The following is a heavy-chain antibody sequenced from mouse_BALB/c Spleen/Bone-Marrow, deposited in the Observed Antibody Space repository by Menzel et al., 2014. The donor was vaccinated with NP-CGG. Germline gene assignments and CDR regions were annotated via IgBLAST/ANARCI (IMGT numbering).Heavy chain of an antibody. CDR2: IWAGGGT. CDR3: DRDRGVTRDVDG. D-gene: IGHD2-1*01. CDR1: RFSLTSYG. Sequence: VSRFSLTSYGVHWIRQPPGKGLEWLWVIWAGGGTHSYSSLMSRLSISKDNSKSQGFLKMNSRQTDDTDMYYCDRDRGVTRDVDGWGAGTTVTVSS. V-gene: IGHV2-9*02. J-gene: IGHJ1*01.